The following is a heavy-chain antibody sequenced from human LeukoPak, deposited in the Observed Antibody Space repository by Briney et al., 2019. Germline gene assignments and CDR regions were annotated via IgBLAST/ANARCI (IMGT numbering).Heavy chain of an antibody. CDR1: GYTFTSYG. Sequence: ASVKASCKASGYTFTSYGISWVRQAPGQGLEWMGWISAYNGNTNYAQKLQGRVTMTTDTSTSTAYMELRSLRSDDTAVYYCARVTGYMIEDYFDYWGQGTLVTVSS. V-gene: IGHV1-18*01. J-gene: IGHJ4*02. CDR3: ARVTGYMIEDYFDY. D-gene: IGHD3-22*01. CDR2: ISAYNGNT.